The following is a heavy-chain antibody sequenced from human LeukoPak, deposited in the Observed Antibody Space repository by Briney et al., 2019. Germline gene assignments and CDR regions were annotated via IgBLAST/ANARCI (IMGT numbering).Heavy chain of an antibody. Sequence: SETLFLTCTVSGGSIRSSYYYWGWIRQPPGKGLEWIGSIYDSGSTYYNPSLKSRVTISVDTSKNQFSLKLNSLTAADTAVYYCARKIAAAGTDDAFDIWGQGTMVTVSP. D-gene: IGHD6-13*01. CDR1: GGSIRSSYYY. CDR3: ARKIAAAGTDDAFDI. V-gene: IGHV4-39*01. J-gene: IGHJ3*02. CDR2: IYDSGST.